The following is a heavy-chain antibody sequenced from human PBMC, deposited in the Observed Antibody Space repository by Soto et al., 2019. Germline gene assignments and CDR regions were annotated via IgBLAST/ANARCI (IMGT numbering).Heavy chain of an antibody. Sequence: GSLSLSCAASGFTFSSYWMSWVRQAPGKGLEWVANIKQDGSEKYYVDSVKGRFTISRDNAKNSLYLQMNSLRAEDTAVYYCARDPVYYDFWSGYPEDAFDIWGQGTMVTVSS. D-gene: IGHD3-3*01. CDR1: GFTFSSYW. CDR3: ARDPVYYDFWSGYPEDAFDI. J-gene: IGHJ3*02. CDR2: IKQDGSEK. V-gene: IGHV3-7*05.